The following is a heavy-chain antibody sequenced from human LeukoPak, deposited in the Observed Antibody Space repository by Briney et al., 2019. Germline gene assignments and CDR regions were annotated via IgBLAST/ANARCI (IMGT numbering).Heavy chain of an antibody. CDR2: IYYSGST. CDR3: ARGSQSLDY. D-gene: IGHD4-11*01. V-gene: IGHV4-59*12. J-gene: IGHJ4*02. Sequence: SETLSLTCTVSGGSISSYYWSWIRQPPGKGLEWIGYIYYSGSTNYNPSLKSRVTISVDTSKNQFSLRLSSVSAADTAIYYCARGSQSLDYWGQGTLVIASS. CDR1: GGSISSYY.